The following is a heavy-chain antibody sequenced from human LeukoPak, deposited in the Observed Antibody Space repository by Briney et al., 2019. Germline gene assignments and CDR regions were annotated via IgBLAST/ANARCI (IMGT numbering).Heavy chain of an antibody. CDR3: ARRGGVYYYGMDV. V-gene: IGHV4-59*08. Sequence: SETLSLTCTVSGGSISSYYWSWIRQPPGKGLEWIGYIYYSGGTNYNPSLKSRVTISVDTSKNQFSLKLSSVTAADTAVYYCARRGGVYYYGMDVWGQGTTVTVSS. J-gene: IGHJ6*02. CDR2: IYYSGGT. CDR1: GGSISSYY. D-gene: IGHD3-10*01.